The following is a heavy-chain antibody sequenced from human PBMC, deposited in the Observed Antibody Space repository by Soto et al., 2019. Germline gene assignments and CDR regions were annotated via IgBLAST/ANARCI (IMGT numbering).Heavy chain of an antibody. CDR1: GDSVSSSSVT. J-gene: IGHJ5*01. V-gene: IGHV6-1*01. D-gene: IGHD1-26*01. CDR3: VRLIGNSWLDF. Sequence: SQTLSLTCAISGDSVSSSSVTSNWIRHSPSRGLEWLGRTYYRSKWYNDYAESVKSRITINPDTSKNQFSLHLNSVTPEDTAVYYCVRLIGNSWLDFWGQGTLVTVSS. CDR2: TYYRSKWYN.